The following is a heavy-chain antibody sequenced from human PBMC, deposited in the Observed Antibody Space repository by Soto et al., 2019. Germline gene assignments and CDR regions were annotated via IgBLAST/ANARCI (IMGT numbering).Heavy chain of an antibody. D-gene: IGHD3-22*01. CDR1: GFTFSSYG. Sequence: QVQLVESGGGVVQPGRSLRLSCAASGFTFSSYGMHWVRQAPGKGLEWVAVISYDGSNKYYADSVKGRFTISRDNSKNTLYLQMNSLRAEDTAVYYCARDSDDSSGYVGYFDYWGQGTLVTVSS. CDR2: ISYDGSNK. CDR3: ARDSDDSSGYVGYFDY. J-gene: IGHJ4*02. V-gene: IGHV3-30*03.